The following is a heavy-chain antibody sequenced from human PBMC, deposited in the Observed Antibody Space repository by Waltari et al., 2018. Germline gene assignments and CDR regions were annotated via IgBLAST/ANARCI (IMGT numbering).Heavy chain of an antibody. Sequence: EVQLLESGGGLVQPGGSLRLSCAASGFTFSSYAMSWVRPAPGKGLEWVSAISGSGGSTYYADSVKGRFTISRDNSKNTLYLQMNSLRAEDTAVYYCAKGTTAYYYGMDVWGQGTTVTVSS. D-gene: IGHD4-4*01. CDR1: GFTFSSYA. J-gene: IGHJ6*02. CDR2: ISGSGGST. V-gene: IGHV3-23*01. CDR3: AKGTTAYYYGMDV.